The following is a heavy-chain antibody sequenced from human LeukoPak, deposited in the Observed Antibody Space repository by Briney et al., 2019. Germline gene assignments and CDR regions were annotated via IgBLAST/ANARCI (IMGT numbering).Heavy chain of an antibody. CDR1: GFTVSSNY. J-gene: IGHJ4*02. CDR3: ARAVDY. V-gene: IGHV3-66*01. Sequence: GGSLSLSCAASGFTVSSNYMSWVRQAPGKGLEWVSVIYSGGSTYYADSVKGRFTISRDNSRNTLYLQMNSLRAEDTAVYYCARAVDYWGQGTLVTVSS. CDR2: IYSGGST.